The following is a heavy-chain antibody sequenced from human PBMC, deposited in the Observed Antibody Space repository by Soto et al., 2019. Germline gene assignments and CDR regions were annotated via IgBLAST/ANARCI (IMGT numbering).Heavy chain of an antibody. D-gene: IGHD2-15*01. CDR1: GGTFSSYA. CDR3: ARRMGRYCSGGSCYAGLGY. J-gene: IGHJ4*02. Sequence: QVQLVQSGAEVKKPGSSVKVSCKASGGTFSSYAISWVRQAPGQGLEWMGGIIPIFGTANYAQKFQGRVTITADESTSTAYMGLSSLRSEDTAVYYCARRMGRYCSGGSCYAGLGYWGQGTLVTVSS. CDR2: IIPIFGTA. V-gene: IGHV1-69*01.